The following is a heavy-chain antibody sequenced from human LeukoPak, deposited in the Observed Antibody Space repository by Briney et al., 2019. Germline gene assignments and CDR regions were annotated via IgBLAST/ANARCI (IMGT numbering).Heavy chain of an antibody. CDR1: GYTFTSYY. CDR3: ASSPDPFAHGYSSRFWYFDL. J-gene: IGHJ2*01. V-gene: IGHV1-46*01. CDR2: INPSGGST. D-gene: IGHD6-19*01. Sequence: ASVKVSRKASGYTFTSYYMHWVRQAPGQGLEWMGIINPSGGSTSYAQKFQGRVTMTRDTSTSTVYMELSSLRSEDTAVYYCASSPDPFAHGYSSRFWYFDLWAVAPWSLSPQ.